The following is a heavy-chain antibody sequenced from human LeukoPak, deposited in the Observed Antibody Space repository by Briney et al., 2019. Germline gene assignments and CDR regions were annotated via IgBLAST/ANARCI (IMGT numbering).Heavy chain of an antibody. CDR1: GFTFSSYG. Sequence: GGSLRLSCAASGFTFSSYGMHWVRQAPGKGLEWVAVIWYDGSNKYYADPVKGRFTISRDNSKNTLYLQMNSLRAEDTAVYYCARGVPAAIHNWFDPWGQGTLVTVSS. J-gene: IGHJ5*02. V-gene: IGHV3-33*01. CDR3: ARGVPAAIHNWFDP. D-gene: IGHD2-2*01. CDR2: IWYDGSNK.